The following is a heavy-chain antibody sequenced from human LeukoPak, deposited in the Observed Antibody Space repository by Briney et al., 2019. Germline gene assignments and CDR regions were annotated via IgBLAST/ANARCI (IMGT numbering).Heavy chain of an antibody. CDR1: GYSFSEHG. Sequence: GGALRLSCEASGYSFSEHGMTWVRQTPGKGLEWVSTINGLGDNPSYAETAKGRFTFYRDNSKNTVYLQMNRLRAENTAIYYCAKVSICYGCYFDYWGPGSPVTVSS. J-gene: IGHJ4*02. D-gene: IGHD3-10*02. CDR2: INGLGDNP. V-gene: IGHV3-23*01. CDR3: AKVSICYGCYFDY.